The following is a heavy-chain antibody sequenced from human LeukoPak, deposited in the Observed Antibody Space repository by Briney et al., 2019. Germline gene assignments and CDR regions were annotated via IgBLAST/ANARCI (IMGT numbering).Heavy chain of an antibody. Sequence: GASVKVSCKASGYTFTSYGISWVRQAPGQGLEWMGWISAYNGNTNYAQKLQGRVTMTTDTSTSTAYMELRSLRSDDTAVHYCARHHCSGGSCYSDYFDYWGQGTLVTVSS. CDR2: ISAYNGNT. D-gene: IGHD2-15*01. V-gene: IGHV1-18*01. CDR3: ARHHCSGGSCYSDYFDY. J-gene: IGHJ4*02. CDR1: GYTFTSYG.